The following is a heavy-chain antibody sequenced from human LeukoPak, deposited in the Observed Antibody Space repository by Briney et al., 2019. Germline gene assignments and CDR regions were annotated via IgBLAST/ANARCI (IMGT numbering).Heavy chain of an antibody. J-gene: IGHJ6*02. Sequence: GGSLRLSCATSGFTFSNVWMNWVRQAPGKGLEWVGRIKSKTDGGTTDYAAPVKGRFTISRDDSKNTLYLQMNSLKTEDTAVYYCTTDPPYSSGWYDRMSYYYYGMDVWGQGTTVTVSS. D-gene: IGHD6-19*01. V-gene: IGHV3-15*07. CDR1: GFTFSNVW. CDR3: TTDPPYSSGWYDRMSYYYYGMDV. CDR2: IKSKTDGGTT.